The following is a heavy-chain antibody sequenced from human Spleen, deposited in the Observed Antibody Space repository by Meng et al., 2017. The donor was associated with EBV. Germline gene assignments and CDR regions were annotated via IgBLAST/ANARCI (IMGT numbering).Heavy chain of an antibody. Sequence: RASGPGWVMPLWILSLTWIFCGGSVSRGSCYLGWIRQPPGKGLEWIGYIYYSGSTNYNPSLTSRVTISVDTSKIQFSLKLSSVTAADTAVYYCAGDVSGYYLWGQGTLVTVSS. J-gene: IGHJ4*02. CDR3: AGDVSGYYL. V-gene: IGHV4-61*01. D-gene: IGHD3-22*01. CDR2: IYYSGST. CDR1: GGSVSRGSCY.